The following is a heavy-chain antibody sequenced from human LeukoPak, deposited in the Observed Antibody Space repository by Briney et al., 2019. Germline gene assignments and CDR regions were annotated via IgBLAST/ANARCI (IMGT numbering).Heavy chain of an antibody. D-gene: IGHD3-22*01. Sequence: SETLSLTCTVSGGSISSSSYYWGWIRQPPGKGLEWIGSIYYSGSTYYNPSLKSRVTISVDTSKNQFSLKLSSVTAADTAVYYCARVRDTHGYGYYYYYGMDVWGQGTTVTVSS. CDR1: GGSISSSSYY. CDR3: ARVRDTHGYGYYYYYGMDV. V-gene: IGHV4-39*07. CDR2: IYYSGST. J-gene: IGHJ6*02.